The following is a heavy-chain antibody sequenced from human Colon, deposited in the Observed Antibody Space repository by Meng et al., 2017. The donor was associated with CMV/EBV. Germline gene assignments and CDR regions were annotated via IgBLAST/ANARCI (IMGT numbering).Heavy chain of an antibody. V-gene: IGHV3-23*01. D-gene: IGHD2-21*02. Sequence: GEALKISCAASGFTFSSYEMNWVRQAPGKGLEWVSRIRGNGGSAAYADSVQDRFTISRDNSQNTLYLQMNSLRAEDTAVYDCAKGAASGVTAPDYWGQGTLVTVSS. CDR3: AKGAASGVTAPDY. J-gene: IGHJ4*02. CDR1: GFTFSSYE. CDR2: IRGNGGSA.